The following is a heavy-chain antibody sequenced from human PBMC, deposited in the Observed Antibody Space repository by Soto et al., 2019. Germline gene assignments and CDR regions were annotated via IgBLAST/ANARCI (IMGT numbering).Heavy chain of an antibody. CDR1: GGTFSSYA. D-gene: IGHD3-22*01. V-gene: IGHV1-69*01. Sequence: QVQLVQSGAEVKKPGSSVKVSCKASGGTFSSYAISWVRQAPGQGLEWMGGIIPIFGTANYAQKFQGRVTITADESTSTAYMELSSLRSEDTAVYYCARETYSYDSSGYGWFDPWGQGTLVTVSS. J-gene: IGHJ5*02. CDR3: ARETYSYDSSGYGWFDP. CDR2: IIPIFGTA.